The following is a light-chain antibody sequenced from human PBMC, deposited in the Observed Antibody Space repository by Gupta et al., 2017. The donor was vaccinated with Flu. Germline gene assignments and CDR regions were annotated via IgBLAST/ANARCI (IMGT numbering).Light chain of an antibody. CDR2: DAF. CDR1: QSFSKW. J-gene: IGKJ1*01. V-gene: IGKV1-12*01. CDR3: QQASQLPWT. Sequence: DIVLTQSPSSVSASVGDSVTITCRASQSFSKWLAWYQQKPGKAPKLLIYDAFTLQTGVPSRFSGAGSGTNFTRTISRLQPEDFATYYCQQASQLPWTFGQGTKVEI.